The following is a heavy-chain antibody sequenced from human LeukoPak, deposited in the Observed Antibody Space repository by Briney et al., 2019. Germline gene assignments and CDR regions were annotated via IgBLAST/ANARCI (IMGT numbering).Heavy chain of an antibody. CDR2: ISHDGTVK. V-gene: IGHV3-30*03. CDR1: GFTFRNYG. D-gene: IGHD2-21*01. Sequence: GGSLRLSCAASGFTFRNYGMKWVRQAPGKGLEWVAVISHDGTVKYYADSVKGRFTISRDNSKNTLYLQINSLRAEDTAVYYCASCSTYEGYFDYWGQGTLVTVSS. CDR3: ASCSTYEGYFDY. J-gene: IGHJ4*02.